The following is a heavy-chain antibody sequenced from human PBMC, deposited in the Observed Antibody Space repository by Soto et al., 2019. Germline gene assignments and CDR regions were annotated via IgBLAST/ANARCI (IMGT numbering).Heavy chain of an antibody. J-gene: IGHJ5*02. CDR3: ARDPGLAPGLLAAAGKVWFDP. D-gene: IGHD6-13*01. CDR2: IIPIFGTA. V-gene: IGHV1-69*13. Sequence: SVKVSCKASGGTFSSYAISWVRQAPGQGLEWMGGIIPIFGTANYAQKFQGRVTITADESTSTAYMELSGLRSEDTAVYYCARDPGLAPGLLAAAGKVWFDPWGQGTLVTVSS. CDR1: GGTFSSYA.